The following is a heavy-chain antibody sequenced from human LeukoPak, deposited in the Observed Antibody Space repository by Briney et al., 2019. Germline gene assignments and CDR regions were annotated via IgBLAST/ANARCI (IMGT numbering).Heavy chain of an antibody. CDR1: GYSISSGYY. CDR2: IYHSGST. CDR3: ARFVERGIAAAGTARAYNWFDP. Sequence: SETLSLTCTVSGYSISSGYYWGWIRQPPGKGLEWIGSIYHSGSTYYNPSLKSRVTISVDTSKNQFSLKLSSVTAADTAVYYCARFVERGIAAAGTARAYNWFDPWGQGTLVTVSS. J-gene: IGHJ5*02. V-gene: IGHV4-38-2*02. D-gene: IGHD6-13*01.